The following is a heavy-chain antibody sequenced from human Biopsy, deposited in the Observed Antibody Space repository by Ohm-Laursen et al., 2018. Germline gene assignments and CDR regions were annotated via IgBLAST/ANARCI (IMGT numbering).Heavy chain of an antibody. CDR3: ARLGSGDYFPTFFDF. Sequence: QTLSLTCTVSGVSINGGRYYWNWIRHHPGKGLEWIGNIFYSANTYYNPSLKSRVTISVDTSKNQFSLKLSSVTAADTAVYYCARLGSGDYFPTFFDFWGQGTLLTVSS. J-gene: IGHJ4*02. V-gene: IGHV4-31*03. D-gene: IGHD5-12*01. CDR2: IFYSANT. CDR1: GVSINGGRYY.